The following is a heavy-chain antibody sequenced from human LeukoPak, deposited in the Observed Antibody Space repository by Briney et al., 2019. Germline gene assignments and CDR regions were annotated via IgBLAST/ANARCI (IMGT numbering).Heavy chain of an antibody. CDR2: MNPNSGNT. CDR1: GYTFTSYD. V-gene: IGHV1-8*01. D-gene: IGHD3-10*01. J-gene: IGHJ4*02. Sequence: APVKVSCKASGYTFTSYDINWVRQATGQGLEWMGWMNPNSGNTGYAQKFQGRVTMTRNTSISTAYMELSSLRSEDTAVYYCAIPVASEITMVRGVVDYWGQGTLVTVSS. CDR3: AIPVASEITMVRGVVDY.